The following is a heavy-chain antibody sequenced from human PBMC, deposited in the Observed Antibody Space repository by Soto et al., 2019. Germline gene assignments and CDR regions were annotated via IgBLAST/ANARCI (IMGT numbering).Heavy chain of an antibody. V-gene: IGHV4-39*01. CDR2: IYYSGNT. CDR3: ARRITRPERFDY. CDR1: GGSISRSSYY. D-gene: IGHD1-20*01. Sequence: QLQLQESGTGLVKPSETLSLTCTGSGGSISRSSYYWGWIRQPPGKGLEWIANIYYSGNTYYNPSLQSRVTISVDTSNNQFSLKLTSATDADTAVYYCARRITRPERFDYWGQGPLVTVSS. J-gene: IGHJ4*02.